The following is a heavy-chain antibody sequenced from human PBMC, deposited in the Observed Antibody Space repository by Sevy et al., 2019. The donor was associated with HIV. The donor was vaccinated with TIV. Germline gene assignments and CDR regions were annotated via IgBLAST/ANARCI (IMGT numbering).Heavy chain of an antibody. J-gene: IGHJ6*02. V-gene: IGHV3-33*01. Sequence: GGSLRLSCAASGFTFSSYGMHWVRQAPGKGLEWVAVIWYDGSNKYYADSVKGRFTISRDNSKNTLYLQMNSLRAEDTAVYYCARDAVRIAVAEPYTVYYYGMDVWGQGTTVTVSS. CDR3: ARDAVRIAVAEPYTVYYYGMDV. CDR2: IWYDGSNK. CDR1: GFTFSSYG. D-gene: IGHD6-19*01.